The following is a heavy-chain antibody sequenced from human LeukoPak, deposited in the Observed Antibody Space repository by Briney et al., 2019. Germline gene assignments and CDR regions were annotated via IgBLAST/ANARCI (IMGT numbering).Heavy chain of an antibody. Sequence: GGSLRLSCAASGFTFTTYWMHWVRQAPGKGLVWVSHINSDGSITSYADSVKGRFTISRDNAKNTLYLQMNSLRAEDTAVYYCARDGDAIVARPSIYYYYGMDVWGQGTTVTVSS. J-gene: IGHJ6*02. CDR1: GFTFTTYW. V-gene: IGHV3-74*01. D-gene: IGHD6-6*01. CDR3: ARDGDAIVARPSIYYYYGMDV. CDR2: INSDGSIT.